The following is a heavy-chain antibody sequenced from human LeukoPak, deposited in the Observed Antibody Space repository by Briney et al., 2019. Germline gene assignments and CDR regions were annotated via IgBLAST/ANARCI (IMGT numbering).Heavy chain of an antibody. D-gene: IGHD1-14*01. CDR2: IHYSGII. Sequence: SETLSLTCTVSGGSISSHYWSWIRQSPTKGLEWIGYIHYSGIINDNPSLKSRVTMSVDTSKNKFSRRLSSVTAADTAVYYCARDQITSSGYYMDVWGKGTTVTVSS. V-gene: IGHV4-59*11. CDR3: ARDQITSSGYYMDV. CDR1: GGSISSHY. J-gene: IGHJ6*03.